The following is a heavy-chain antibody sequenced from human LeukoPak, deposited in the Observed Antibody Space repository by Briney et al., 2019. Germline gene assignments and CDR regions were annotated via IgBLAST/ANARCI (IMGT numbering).Heavy chain of an antibody. CDR1: GGTFSSYA. D-gene: IGHD1-26*01. CDR2: IIPILGIA. Sequence: GSSVKVSCEASGGTFSSYAISWVRQAPGQGLEWMGRIIPILGIANYAQKFQGRVTITADKSTSTAYMELSSLRSEDTAVYYCASCGGSYFGDYYFDYWGQGTLVTVSS. J-gene: IGHJ4*02. CDR3: ASCGGSYFGDYYFDY. V-gene: IGHV1-69*04.